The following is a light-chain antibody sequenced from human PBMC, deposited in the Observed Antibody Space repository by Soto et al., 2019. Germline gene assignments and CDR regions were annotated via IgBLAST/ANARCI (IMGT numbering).Light chain of an antibody. Sequence: QSVLTHPVSVSGSPGQSITISCTGSSSDVGAYYFVSWDQHRPGKAPKLILYEVTTRPSGISSRFSGSKSCNTATLTISGLQADDEAYYYCSSYTSTNTPYVFGTGTKVTVL. CDR2: EVT. CDR1: SSDVGAYYF. V-gene: IGLV2-14*01. J-gene: IGLJ1*01. CDR3: SSYTSTNTPYV.